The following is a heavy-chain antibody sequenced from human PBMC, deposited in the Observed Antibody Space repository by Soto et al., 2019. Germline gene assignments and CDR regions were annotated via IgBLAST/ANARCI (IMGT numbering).Heavy chain of an antibody. D-gene: IGHD3-3*01. Sequence: PSETLSLTCIFSGGSIARSGYYWGWVRKPPGKGLEWIGTIYYSGSTNHNPSLKSRVTISVDTSKNQFSLKLSSVTAADTAVYYCARVAGDFWSAPGAYYYYYMDVWGKGTTVTVS. CDR2: IYYSGST. CDR1: GGSIARSGYY. V-gene: IGHV4-39*07. CDR3: ARVAGDFWSAPGAYYYYYMDV. J-gene: IGHJ6*03.